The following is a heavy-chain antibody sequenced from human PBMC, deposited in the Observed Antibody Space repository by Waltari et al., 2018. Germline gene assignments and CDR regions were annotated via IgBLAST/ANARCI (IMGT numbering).Heavy chain of an antibody. Sequence: QVQLQESGPGLVKPSQTLSLTCTVSGGSISSGGYYWSWIRQHPGKGLEWIGYIYYSGSTNYNPSLKSRVTISVDTSKNQFSLKLSSVTAADTAVYYCARDEALDYYYMDVWGKGTTVTVSS. CDR3: ARDEALDYYYMDV. J-gene: IGHJ6*03. CDR1: GGSISSGGYY. CDR2: IYYSGST. V-gene: IGHV4-31*03.